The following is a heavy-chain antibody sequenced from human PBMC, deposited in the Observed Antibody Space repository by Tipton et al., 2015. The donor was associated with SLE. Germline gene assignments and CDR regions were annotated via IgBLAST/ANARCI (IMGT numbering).Heavy chain of an antibody. CDR2: ISSAGNFI. CDR1: RLSISNNW. CDR3: ARESPGQIDY. Sequence: SGGGLVQPGGSLRLSCAASRLSISNNWMSWVRQAPGKGLEWVSSISSAGNFIYTADSLKGRFTISRDNAKNSLYLQVNSLRAEDTAVYFCARESPGQIDYWGQGTLVTVSS. D-gene: IGHD1-14*01. V-gene: IGHV3-21*01. J-gene: IGHJ4*02.